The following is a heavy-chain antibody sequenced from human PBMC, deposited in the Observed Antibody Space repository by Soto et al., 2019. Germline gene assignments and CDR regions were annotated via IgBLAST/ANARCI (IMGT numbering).Heavy chain of an antibody. Sequence: QVHLVQSGAEVKKPGASVKVSCKASGYTFTSYGITWVRQAPGQGLEWMGWISAHNGNTDYAQKLXGXGXXTRDTSTSTAYMELRSLISDDTAVYYCARGRYGDYWGQGALVTVSS. V-gene: IGHV1-18*01. J-gene: IGHJ4*02. CDR2: ISAHNGNT. CDR1: GYTFTSYG. D-gene: IGHD1-1*01. CDR3: ARGRYGDY.